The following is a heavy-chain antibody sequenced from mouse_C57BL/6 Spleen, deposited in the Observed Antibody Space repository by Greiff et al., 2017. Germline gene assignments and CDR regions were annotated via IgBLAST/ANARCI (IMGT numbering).Heavy chain of an antibody. Sequence: EVKLMESEGGLVQPGSSMKLSCTASGFTFSDYYMAWVRQVPEKGLEWVANINYDGSSTYYLDSLKSRFIISRDNAKNILYLQMSSLKSEDTATYYCASLDSSGGYFDYWGQGTTLTVSS. V-gene: IGHV5-16*01. CDR2: INYDGSST. D-gene: IGHD3-2*02. CDR1: GFTFSDYY. CDR3: ASLDSSGGYFDY. J-gene: IGHJ2*01.